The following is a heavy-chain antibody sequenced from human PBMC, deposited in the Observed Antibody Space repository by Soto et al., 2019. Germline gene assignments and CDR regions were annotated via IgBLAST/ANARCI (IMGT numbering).Heavy chain of an antibody. CDR1: GGSGNSLY. Sequence: ETLSHTYTITGGSGNSLYWSWIRQPPGKGLEWIGCISHSGNTNYNPSLKSRVTISVDTSKNHFSLKLSSVTAADTAMYYCARQNYYNTTGYYYAFDYWGQGALVTSPQ. J-gene: IGHJ4*02. CDR3: ARQNYYNTTGYYYAFDY. D-gene: IGHD3-22*01. CDR2: ISHSGNT. V-gene: IGHV4-59*02.